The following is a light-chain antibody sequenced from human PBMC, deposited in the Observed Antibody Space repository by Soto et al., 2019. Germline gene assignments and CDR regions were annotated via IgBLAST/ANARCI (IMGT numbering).Light chain of an antibody. CDR1: SSDVGADNY. CDR3: CSLAGSYTVI. Sequence: QSALTQPPSVSGSPRQSVSISCTGSSSDVGADNYVSWYQQHPGEAPKLMIYDVSRRPSGVPDRFSGSKSGNTASLTISGLQAEDEADYYCCSLAGSYTVIFGGGTKLTVL. CDR2: DVS. J-gene: IGLJ2*01. V-gene: IGLV2-11*01.